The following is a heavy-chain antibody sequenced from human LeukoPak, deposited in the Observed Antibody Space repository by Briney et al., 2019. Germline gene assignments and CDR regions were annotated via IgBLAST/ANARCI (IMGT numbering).Heavy chain of an antibody. CDR2: ISAYNGNT. Sequence: ASVKVSCKASGYSFTSYGISWVRQAPGQGLEWMGWISAYNGNTNYAQKLQGRVTMTTDTSTSTAYMELRSLRSDDTAVYYCARDDYSGVGAAYFDYWGQGTLVTVSS. J-gene: IGHJ4*02. V-gene: IGHV1-18*01. CDR3: ARDDYSGVGAAYFDY. CDR1: GYSFTSYG. D-gene: IGHD1-26*01.